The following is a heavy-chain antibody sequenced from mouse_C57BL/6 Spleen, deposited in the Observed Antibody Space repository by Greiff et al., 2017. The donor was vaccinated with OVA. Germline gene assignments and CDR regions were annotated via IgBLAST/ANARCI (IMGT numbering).Heavy chain of an antibody. CDR3: ARSEPLITTVEFAY. CDR2: IYPGSGNT. V-gene: IGHV1-66*01. Sequence: QVQLKESGPELVKPGASVKISCKASGYSFTSYYIHWVKQRPGQGLEWIGWIYPGSGNTKYNEKFKGKATLTADTSSSTAYMQLSSLTSEDSAVYYCARSEPLITTVEFAYWGQGTLVTVSA. D-gene: IGHD1-1*01. J-gene: IGHJ3*01. CDR1: GYSFTSYY.